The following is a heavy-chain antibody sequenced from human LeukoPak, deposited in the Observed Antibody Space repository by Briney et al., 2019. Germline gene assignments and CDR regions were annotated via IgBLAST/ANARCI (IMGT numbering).Heavy chain of an antibody. CDR3: ARGSATMVRGGDHNYFDY. CDR1: GGSISSGSYY. J-gene: IGHJ4*02. D-gene: IGHD3-10*01. CDR2: IYTSGST. V-gene: IGHV4-61*02. Sequence: SETLSLTCTVPGGSISSGSYYWSWIRQPAGKGLEWIVRIYTSGSTNYNPSLKSRVTISVDTSKNQFSLKLSSVTAADTAVYYCARGSATMVRGGDHNYFDYWGQGTLVTVSS.